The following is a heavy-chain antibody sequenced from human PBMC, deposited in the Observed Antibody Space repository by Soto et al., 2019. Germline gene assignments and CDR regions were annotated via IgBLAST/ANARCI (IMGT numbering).Heavy chain of an antibody. Sequence: GGSLRLSCAASGFTFSSYSMNWVRQAPGKGLEWVSSISSSSSYIYYADSVKGRFTISRDNAKNSLYLQMNSLRAEDTAVYYCAREVAAAGTDAFDIGGQGTMVTVSS. J-gene: IGHJ3*02. CDR3: AREVAAAGTDAFDI. V-gene: IGHV3-21*01. D-gene: IGHD6-13*01. CDR2: ISSSSSYI. CDR1: GFTFSSYS.